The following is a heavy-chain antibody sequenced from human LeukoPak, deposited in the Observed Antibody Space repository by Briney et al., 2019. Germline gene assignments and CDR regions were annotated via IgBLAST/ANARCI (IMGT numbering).Heavy chain of an antibody. CDR1: GFTFSSDG. V-gene: IGHV3-33*01. Sequence: GGSLRLPCAASGFTFSSDGMHWVRQAPGKGLEWVAVIWYDGSNKYYADSVKGRFTISRDNSKNTLYLQMNSLRAEDTAVYYCARDGGTSGTGYYFDYWGQGTLVTVSS. CDR2: IWYDGSNK. D-gene: IGHD2-8*02. CDR3: ARDGGTSGTGYYFDY. J-gene: IGHJ4*02.